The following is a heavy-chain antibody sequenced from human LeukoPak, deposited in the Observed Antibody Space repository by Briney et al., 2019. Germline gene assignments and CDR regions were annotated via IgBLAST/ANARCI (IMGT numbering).Heavy chain of an antibody. CDR2: IYYSGSN. CDR3: ASQRGYNSGHIYY. Sequence: PSETLPLTYTVSGGSISSRTHYWGWIRQPPGKGLEWIGSIYYSGSNYYNPSLKSRVTISVDTSKNQFSLKLSSVTAADTAVYYCASQRGYNSGHIYYCGQGNLVTVSS. D-gene: IGHD5-18*01. J-gene: IGHJ4*02. CDR1: GGSISSRTHY. V-gene: IGHV4-39*01.